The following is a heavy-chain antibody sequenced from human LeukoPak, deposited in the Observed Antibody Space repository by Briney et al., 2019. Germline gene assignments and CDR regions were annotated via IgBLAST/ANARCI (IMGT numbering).Heavy chain of an antibody. D-gene: IGHD3-22*01. CDR3: ARSWSSGYWFPATASFDY. CDR1: EFSVGSNY. J-gene: IGHJ4*02. V-gene: IGHV3-66*01. CDR2: IYSGGST. Sequence: GGSLRLSCAASEFSVGSNYMTWVRQAPGKGLEWVSLIYSGGSTYYADSVKGRFTISRDNSKNTLYLQMNSLRAEDTAVYYCARSWSSGYWFPATASFDYWGQGTLVTVSS.